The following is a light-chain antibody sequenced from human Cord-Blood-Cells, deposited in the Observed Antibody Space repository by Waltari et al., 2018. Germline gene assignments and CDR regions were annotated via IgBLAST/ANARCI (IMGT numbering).Light chain of an antibody. CDR2: DAY. J-gene: IGKJ1*01. CDR1: QSISSW. V-gene: IGKV1-5*01. CDR3: QQYNSYWT. Sequence: DIQMTQYPSTLPAYVGARVTIPCRASQSISSWLAWYQQKPGKAPKLLIYDAYSLESGGPSRFSGSGSGTEFTLTISSLQPDDFATYYCQQYNSYWTFGQGTKVEIK.